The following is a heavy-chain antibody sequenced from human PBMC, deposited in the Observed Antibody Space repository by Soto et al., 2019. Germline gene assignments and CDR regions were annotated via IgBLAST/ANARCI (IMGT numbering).Heavy chain of an antibody. J-gene: IGHJ5*02. V-gene: IGHV1-69*02. D-gene: IGHD6-19*01. CDR1: GGTFRTYS. Sequence: QVQLVQSGAEVKKPGSSVKVSCTSSGGTFRTYSINWVRQAPGQGLEWMGRIIPILDMTNYAQKFQGRVKITAEKSKSTAYMELHTLRAEDTDMYYCARGGTVIAVTDTRDSWFDPLGQGTLVTVSS. CDR3: ARGGTVIAVTDTRDSWFDP. CDR2: IIPILDMT.